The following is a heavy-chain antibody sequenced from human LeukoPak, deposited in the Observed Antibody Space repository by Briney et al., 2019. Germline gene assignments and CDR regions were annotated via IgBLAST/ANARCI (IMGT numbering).Heavy chain of an antibody. D-gene: IGHD3-22*01. Sequence: PSETLSLTCTVSGGSISSYYWSWIRQPAGKGLEWIGRIYTSGSTNYNPSLKSRVTISVDTSKNQFSLKLSSVTAADTAVYYCARDYYDSSGYYSYGMDVWGQGTTVTVSS. CDR1: GGSISSYY. CDR2: IYTSGST. CDR3: ARDYYDSSGYYSYGMDV. J-gene: IGHJ6*02. V-gene: IGHV4-4*07.